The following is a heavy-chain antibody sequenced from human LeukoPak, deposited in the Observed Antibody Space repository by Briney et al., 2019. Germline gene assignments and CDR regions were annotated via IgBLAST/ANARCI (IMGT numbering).Heavy chain of an antibody. CDR3: AATIKGDYGDTNLDY. CDR1: GDSIRSYY. D-gene: IGHD4-17*01. J-gene: IGHJ4*02. CDR2: IYYTGST. V-gene: IGHV4-59*01. Sequence: SETLSLTCTVSGDSIRSYYWNWIRRPPGKGLEWIGYIYYTGSTSYNPSLKSRVTISLDTSKSQFSLRLTSVTAADTAVYYCAATIKGDYGDTNLDYWGQGTLVTVSS.